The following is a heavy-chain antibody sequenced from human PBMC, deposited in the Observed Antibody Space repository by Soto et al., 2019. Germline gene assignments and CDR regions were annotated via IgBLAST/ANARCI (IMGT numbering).Heavy chain of an antibody. CDR1: GFTFSDYG. D-gene: IGHD1-26*01. CDR2: ISHEGGTQ. J-gene: IGHJ4*02. CDR3: AKEASPKVSRWDDY. V-gene: IGHV3-30*18. Sequence: PGGSLRLSCAASGFTFSDYGIDWIRQAPGKGLEWVAVISHEGGTQYYADSVRGRFTVSRDNSKNILYLQMDSLRPEDTAVYFCAKEASPKVSRWDDYWGQGTLVTVSS.